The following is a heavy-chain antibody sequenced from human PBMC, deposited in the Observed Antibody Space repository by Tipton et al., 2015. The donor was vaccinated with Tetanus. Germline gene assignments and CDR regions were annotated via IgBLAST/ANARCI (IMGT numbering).Heavy chain of an antibody. J-gene: IGHJ3*01. D-gene: IGHD2-15*01. CDR1: GLSFSDYF. CDR2: ISDTASTI. Sequence: SLRLSCAASGLSFSDYFMGWVRQAPGEGLEWISYISDTASTIHYADSVRGRFTISRDNAKESLFLEMNSLRAEDTAVYYCARGRGRGAFGLWGQGTMVTVSS. V-gene: IGHV3-11*01. CDR3: ARGRGRGAFGL.